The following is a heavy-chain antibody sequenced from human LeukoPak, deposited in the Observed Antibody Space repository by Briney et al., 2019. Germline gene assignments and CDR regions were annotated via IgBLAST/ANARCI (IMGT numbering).Heavy chain of an antibody. CDR1: GYTFTSYD. J-gene: IGHJ4*02. Sequence: ASVKVSCKASGYTFTSYDINWVRQATGQGLEWMGWMNPNSGNTGYAQKFQGRVTMTRNTSISTAYMELSSLRSEDTAVYYCARRTMVRGVTFGYWGQGTLVTVSS. CDR3: ARRTMVRGVTFGY. D-gene: IGHD3-10*01. CDR2: MNPNSGNT. V-gene: IGHV1-8*01.